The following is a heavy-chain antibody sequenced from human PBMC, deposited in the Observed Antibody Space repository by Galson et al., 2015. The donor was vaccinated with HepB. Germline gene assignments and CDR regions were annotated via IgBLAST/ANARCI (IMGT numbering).Heavy chain of an antibody. D-gene: IGHD1-7*01. CDR1: GGSISSYY. CDR3: ARGSWNYTYYFDY. CDR2: IHYRGST. V-gene: IGHV4-59*01. J-gene: IGHJ4*02. Sequence: QVQLQESGPGLVKPSETLSLTCTVSGGSISSYYWSWIRQPPGKGLEWIGYIHYRGSTNYNPSLKSRVTISVDTSKNQFSLKLSSVTAADTAVYYCARGSWNYTYYFDYWGQGTLVTVSS.